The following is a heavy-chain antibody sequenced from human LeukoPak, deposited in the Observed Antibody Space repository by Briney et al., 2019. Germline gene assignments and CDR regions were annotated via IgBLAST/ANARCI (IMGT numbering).Heavy chain of an antibody. CDR2: ISAYNGNT. CDR1: GYTFTSYG. V-gene: IGHV1-18*01. J-gene: IGHJ3*02. D-gene: IGHD3-3*01. CDR3: ARSITIFGVAADAFDI. Sequence: ASVKVSCXASGYTFTSYGISWVRQAPGQGLAWMGWISAYNGNTNYAQKLQGRVTMTTDTSTSTAYMELRSLRSDDTAVYYCARSITIFGVAADAFDIWGQGTMVTVSS.